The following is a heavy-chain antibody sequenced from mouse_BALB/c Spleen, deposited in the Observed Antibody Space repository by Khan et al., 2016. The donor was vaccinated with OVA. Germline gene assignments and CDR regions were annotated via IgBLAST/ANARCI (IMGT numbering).Heavy chain of an antibody. D-gene: IGHD2-14*01. Sequence: VQLKESGPGLVQPSQSLSITCTVSGFSLTSYGVHWVRQSPGKGLDWLGVIWSGGSTDYNAAFLSRLSISKDNSKSQVFFKMNSLQANDTAIYYCARIFIGTTDYAMDYWGQGTSVTVSS. V-gene: IGHV2-2*02. J-gene: IGHJ4*01. CDR3: ARIFIGTTDYAMDY. CDR2: IWSGGST. CDR1: GFSLTSYG.